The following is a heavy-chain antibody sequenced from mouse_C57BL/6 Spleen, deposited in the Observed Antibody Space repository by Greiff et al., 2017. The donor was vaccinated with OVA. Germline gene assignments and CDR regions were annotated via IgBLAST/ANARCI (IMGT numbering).Heavy chain of an antibody. V-gene: IGHV1-82*01. D-gene: IGHD1-1*01. Sequence: VKLMESGPELVKPGASVKISCKASGYAFSSSWMNWVKQRPGKGLEWIGRIYPGDGDTNYNGKFKGKATLTADKSSSTAYMQLSSLTSEDSAVYFCARPSTVVTDFDVWGTGTTVTVSS. CDR1: GYAFSSSW. CDR2: IYPGDGDT. CDR3: ARPSTVVTDFDV. J-gene: IGHJ1*03.